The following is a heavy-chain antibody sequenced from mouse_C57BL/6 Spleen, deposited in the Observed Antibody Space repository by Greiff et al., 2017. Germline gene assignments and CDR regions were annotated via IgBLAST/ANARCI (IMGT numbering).Heavy chain of an antibody. Sequence: VQLQQSGTVLARPGASVKMSCKTSGYTFPSYWMHWVKQRPGQGLEWIGAIYPGNSDTSYNQKFKGKAKLTAVTSASTAYMELRSLTSEDSAVYFCARSTAGNYAMDYWGQGTSVTVSS. CDR2: IYPGNSDT. V-gene: IGHV1-5*01. CDR1: GYTFPSYW. J-gene: IGHJ4*01. CDR3: ARSTAGNYAMDY. D-gene: IGHD1-2*01.